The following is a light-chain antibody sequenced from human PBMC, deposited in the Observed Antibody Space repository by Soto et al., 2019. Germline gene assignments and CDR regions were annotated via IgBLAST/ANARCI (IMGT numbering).Light chain of an antibody. CDR1: QDISNY. V-gene: IGKV1-33*01. J-gene: IGKJ5*01. CDR3: QQYDNLPSIT. Sequence: DIQMTQSPCSLSASVGERVTITCQSSQDISNYLNWYQQKPGKAPKLLIYDASNLETGVPSRFSGSGSGTDFTFTISSLQPEDIATYYCQQYDNLPSITFGQGTRLEIK. CDR2: DAS.